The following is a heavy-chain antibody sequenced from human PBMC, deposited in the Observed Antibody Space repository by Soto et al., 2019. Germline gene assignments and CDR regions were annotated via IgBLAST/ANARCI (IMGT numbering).Heavy chain of an antibody. J-gene: IGHJ4*02. D-gene: IGHD1-26*01. Sequence: SETLSLTCTVSGGSVSSVSSGSYYWSWIRQPPGKGLEWIGYIYYSVSTNYNPSLKSRVTISVDTSKNQFSLKLSSVTAADTAVYYCARGFSGSYEFDYWGQGTLVTVSS. CDR2: IYYSVST. CDR3: ARGFSGSYEFDY. V-gene: IGHV4-61*01. CDR1: GGSVSSVSSGSYY.